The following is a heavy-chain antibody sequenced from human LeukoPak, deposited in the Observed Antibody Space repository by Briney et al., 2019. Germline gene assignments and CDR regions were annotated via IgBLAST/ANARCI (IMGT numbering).Heavy chain of an antibody. CDR3: ARGRLGAFDI. J-gene: IGHJ3*02. CDR2: IYYSGSN. V-gene: IGHV4-59*01. CDR1: GGSISSYY. Sequence: SETLSLTCTVSGGSISSYYWSWIRQPPGKGLEWIGYIYYSGSNNYNPSLKSRVTISVDTSKNQFSLKLSSVTAADTAVYYCARGRLGAFDIWGQGTMVTVSS.